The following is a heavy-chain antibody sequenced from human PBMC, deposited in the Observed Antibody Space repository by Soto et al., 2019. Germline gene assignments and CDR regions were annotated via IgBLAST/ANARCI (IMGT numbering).Heavy chain of an antibody. J-gene: IGHJ5*02. V-gene: IGHV3-74*01. CDR1: GFAFSNYW. D-gene: IGHD4-17*01. Sequence: EVQLVESGGGLVQPGGSLRLSCAASGFAFSNYWMHWVRQAPGKGLVWVSRINSDGSSTSYADSVRGRFTISRDNAENALYLLMNSLRAEDTAVYYCARFRVDGDSVPWGQGTLVTVSS. CDR3: ARFRVDGDSVP. CDR2: INSDGSST.